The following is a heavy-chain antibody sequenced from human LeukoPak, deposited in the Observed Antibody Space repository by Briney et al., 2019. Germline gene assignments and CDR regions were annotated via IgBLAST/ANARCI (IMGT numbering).Heavy chain of an antibody. CDR2: ISAYNGNT. CDR3: ARTRISGSPDWFDP. J-gene: IGHJ5*02. Sequence: ASEKVSCKASGYTFTSYGISWVRQAPGQGLEWMGWISAYNGNTNYAQKLQGRVTMTTDTSTSTAYMELRSLRSDDTAVYYCARTRISGSPDWFDPWGQGTLVTVSS. D-gene: IGHD1-26*01. CDR1: GYTFTSYG. V-gene: IGHV1-18*01.